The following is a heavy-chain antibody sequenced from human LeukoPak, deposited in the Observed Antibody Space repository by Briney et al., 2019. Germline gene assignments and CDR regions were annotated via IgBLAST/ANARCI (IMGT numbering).Heavy chain of an antibody. CDR2: IIPIFGTA. CDR3: ARGLLPYYYDFWSENYMDV. J-gene: IGHJ6*03. V-gene: IGHV1-69*13. D-gene: IGHD3-3*01. Sequence: SVKVSCKASGGTFSSYAISWVRQAPGQGLEWMGGIIPIFGTANYAQKFQGRVTITADESTSTAYMELSSLRSEDTAVYYCARGLLPYYYDFWSENYMDVWGKGTTVTVSS. CDR1: GGTFSSYA.